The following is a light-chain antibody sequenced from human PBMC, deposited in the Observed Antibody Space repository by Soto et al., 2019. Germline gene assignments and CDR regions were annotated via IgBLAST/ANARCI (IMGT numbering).Light chain of an antibody. CDR3: QQFGLSPT. J-gene: IGKJ4*01. V-gene: IGKV3-20*01. CDR2: GAS. Sequence: EIVLTQSPGTLSLSPGERATLSCRASQTISSTFLAWYRQRPGQAPRLLIYGASSRATGIPDRFSGNGSGTDFTLTISRLEPEDFAVYYCQQFGLSPTFGGGTKVEIK. CDR1: QTISSTF.